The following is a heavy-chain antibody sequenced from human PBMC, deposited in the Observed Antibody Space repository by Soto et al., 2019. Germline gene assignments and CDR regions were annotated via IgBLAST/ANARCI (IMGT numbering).Heavy chain of an antibody. CDR2: INHSGST. J-gene: IGHJ2*01. CDR1: GGSFSGYY. Sequence: SETLSLTCAVYGGSFSGYYWSWIRQPPGKGLEWIGEINHSGSTNYNPSLKSRVTISVDTSKNQFSLKLSSVTAADTAVYYCAAGRINWYFDLWGRDTLVTVSS. V-gene: IGHV4-34*01. D-gene: IGHD2-15*01. CDR3: AAGRINWYFDL.